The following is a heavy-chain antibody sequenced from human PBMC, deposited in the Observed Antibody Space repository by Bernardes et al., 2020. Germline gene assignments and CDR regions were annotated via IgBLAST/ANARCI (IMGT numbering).Heavy chain of an antibody. CDR3: ARVRDGDYVWGMDV. CDR2: IKRDGSET. CDR1: GFDFSDYW. V-gene: IGHV3-7*03. Sequence: GGSLRLSCAGSGFDFSDYWMTWVRQAPGKGLEWVANIKRDGSETYYVDSVKGRFTISRDKSISTAYLQWSSLKASDTAMYYCARVRDGDYVWGMDVWGKGTTVTVSS. D-gene: IGHD4-17*01. J-gene: IGHJ6*04.